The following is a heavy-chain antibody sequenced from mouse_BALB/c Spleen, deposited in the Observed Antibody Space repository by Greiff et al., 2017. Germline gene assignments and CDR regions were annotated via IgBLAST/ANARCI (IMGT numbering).Heavy chain of an antibody. CDR1: GYSITSDYA. D-gene: IGHD1-1*01. J-gene: IGHJ1*01. V-gene: IGHV3-2*02. Sequence: EVMLVESGPGLVKPSQSLSLTCTVTGYSITSDYAWNWIRQFPGNKLEWMGYISYSGSTSYNPSLKSRISITRDTSKNQFFLQLNSVTTEDTPTYYFASLYYGRSPSFWYFDFWGAGTTLTVPS. CDR3: ASLYYGRSPSFWYFDF. CDR2: ISYSGST.